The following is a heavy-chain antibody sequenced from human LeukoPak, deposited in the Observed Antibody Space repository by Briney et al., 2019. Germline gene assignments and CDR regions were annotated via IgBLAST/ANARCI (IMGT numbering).Heavy chain of an antibody. J-gene: IGHJ4*02. V-gene: IGHV1-18*04. CDR1: GYTFTRYG. CDR2: ISAYSGNT. D-gene: IGHD1/OR15-1a*01. CDR3: AREMGPGGVAQAGTTFDY. Sequence: ASVKVSCKASGYTFTRYGISWVRQAPGQGLEWMGRISAYSGNTNYAQKLQGRVTMTTDTTTSTAYMELRSLRSDDTAVYYCAREMGPGGVAQAGTTFDYWGQGTLVTVSS.